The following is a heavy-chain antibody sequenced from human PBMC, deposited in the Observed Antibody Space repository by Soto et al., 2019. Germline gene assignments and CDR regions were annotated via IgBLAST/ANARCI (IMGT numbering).Heavy chain of an antibody. D-gene: IGHD2-2*01. Sequence: ASVKVSCKASGCTFSSYAISCVRQAPGQVLEWMGGIIPIFGTANYAQKFQGRVTITADESTSTAYMELSSLRSEDTAVYYCAGYCSSTSCYHFDWFDPWGQGTLVTVSS. CDR2: IIPIFGTA. J-gene: IGHJ5*02. CDR1: GCTFSSYA. V-gene: IGHV1-69*13. CDR3: AGYCSSTSCYHFDWFDP.